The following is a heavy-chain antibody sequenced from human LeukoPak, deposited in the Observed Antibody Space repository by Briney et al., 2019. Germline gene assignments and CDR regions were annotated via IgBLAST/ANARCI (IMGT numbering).Heavy chain of an antibody. CDR3: ARDPVRSYYDFWSGYQYNLSFGC. D-gene: IGHD3-3*01. V-gene: IGHV1-18*01. CDR1: GYTFTSYG. J-gene: IGHJ4*02. Sequence: ASVKVSCKASGYTFTSYGISWVRQAPGQGLEWMGWISAYNGNTNYAQKLQGRVTMTTDTSTSTAYMELRRLRSDDTAVYYCARDPVRSYYDFWSGYQYNLSFGCWGQGTLVTVSS. CDR2: ISAYNGNT.